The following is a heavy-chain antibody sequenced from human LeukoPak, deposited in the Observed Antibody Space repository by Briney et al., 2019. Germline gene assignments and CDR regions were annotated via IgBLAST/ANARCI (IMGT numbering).Heavy chain of an antibody. CDR1: GGSISSYY. V-gene: IGHV4-59*01. CDR3: ARREGRDGYKGFDY. CDR2: IYYSGST. D-gene: IGHD5-24*01. J-gene: IGHJ4*02. Sequence: SETLSLTCTVSGGSISSYYWSWIRQPPGKGLEWIGYIYYSGSTNYNPSLKSRVTISVDTSKNQFSLKLSSVTAADTAVYYCARREGRDGYKGFDYWGQGTLVTVSS.